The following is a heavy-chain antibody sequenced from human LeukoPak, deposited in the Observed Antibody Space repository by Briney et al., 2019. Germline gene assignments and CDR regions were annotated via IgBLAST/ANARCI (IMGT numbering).Heavy chain of an antibody. CDR1: GGSFSGYY. D-gene: IGHD3-10*01. Sequence: SETLSLTCAVYGGSFSGYYWSWIRQPPGKGLEWIGEINHSGSTNYNPSLKSRVTISVDTSKNQFSLKLSSVTAADTAVYYCARGRPRGAYFDYWGQGTLVTVSS. J-gene: IGHJ4*02. CDR2: INHSGST. V-gene: IGHV4-34*01. CDR3: ARGRPRGAYFDY.